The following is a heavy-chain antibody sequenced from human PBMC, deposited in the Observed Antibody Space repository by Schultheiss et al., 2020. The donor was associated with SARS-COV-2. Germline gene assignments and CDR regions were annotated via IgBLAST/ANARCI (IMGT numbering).Heavy chain of an antibody. D-gene: IGHD2-8*01. V-gene: IGHV3-23*01. CDR2: ISGRGDRT. J-gene: IGHJ4*02. Sequence: GGSLRLSCAVSGLIFSNYAMSWVRQAPGKGLQWVSGISGRGDRTDYADSVKGRFTISRDNSKNTLYLQMNSLRAEDTAVYYCAKDRGYCTNGVCYRGLGYWGQGTLVTVSS. CDR1: GLIFSNYA. CDR3: AKDRGYCTNGVCYRGLGY.